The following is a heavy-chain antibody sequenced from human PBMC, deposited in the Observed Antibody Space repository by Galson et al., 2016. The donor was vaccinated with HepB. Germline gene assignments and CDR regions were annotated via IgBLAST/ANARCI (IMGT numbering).Heavy chain of an antibody. CDR1: GGSFDYFV. V-gene: IGHV1-69*04. D-gene: IGHD1-1*01. CDR3: AGRHSTTWKDGLDV. CDR2: IIPLLGIT. J-gene: IGHJ6*04. Sequence: SVKVSCKAVGGSFDYFVINWVRQTPGQGLEWMGRIIPLLGITNYAEKIKDRVTIIADKSTSTASMVLSGLSFDDTAVYFCAGRHSTTWKDGLDVWGRGTTVAASS.